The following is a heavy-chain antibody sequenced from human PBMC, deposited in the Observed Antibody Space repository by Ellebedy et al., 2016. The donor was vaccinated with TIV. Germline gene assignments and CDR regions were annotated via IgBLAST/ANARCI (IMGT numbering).Heavy chain of an antibody. J-gene: IGHJ5*02. CDR1: GGSISSGGYY. CDR2: IYYSGST. Sequence: SETLSLTXTVSGGSISSGGYYWSWIRQHPGKGLEWIGYIYYSGSTYYNPSLKSRVTISVDTSKNQFSLKLSSVTAADTAVYYCARDPRRRGYSGYGYGFDPWGQGTLVTVSS. D-gene: IGHD5-12*01. V-gene: IGHV4-31*03. CDR3: ARDPRRRGYSGYGYGFDP.